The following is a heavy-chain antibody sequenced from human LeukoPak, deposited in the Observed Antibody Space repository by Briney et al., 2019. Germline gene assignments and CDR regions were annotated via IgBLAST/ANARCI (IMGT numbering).Heavy chain of an antibody. V-gene: IGHV1-2*02. D-gene: IGHD5-12*01. J-gene: IGHJ4*02. Sequence: ASVKVSCKASGYILTDHYIHWVRQAPGQGFEWMGWSNPNTGGTDYAQRFQDRIAISTYTSISTVYMELSSLSSDDTALYYCARDLATIDGIAWYYFENWGQGTLVTVS. CDR3: ARDLATIDGIAWYYFEN. CDR1: GYILTDHY. CDR2: SNPNTGGT.